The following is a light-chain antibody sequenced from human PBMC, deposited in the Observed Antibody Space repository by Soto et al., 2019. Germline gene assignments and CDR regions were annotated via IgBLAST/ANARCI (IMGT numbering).Light chain of an antibody. CDR1: QSVSSN. CDR2: GAS. CDR3: QQYDSSPKT. J-gene: IGKJ1*01. Sequence: EIVLAQSPGTLSLPPGERGTLSCRASQSVSSNLAWYQQKPGQAPRLLIYGASSRATGIPDRFSGSGSGTDLTLTISRLEPEDFAVYYCQQYDSSPKTFGQGTKVDIK. V-gene: IGKV3-20*01.